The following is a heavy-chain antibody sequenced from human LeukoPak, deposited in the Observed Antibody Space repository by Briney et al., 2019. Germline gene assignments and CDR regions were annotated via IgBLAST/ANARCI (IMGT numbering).Heavy chain of an antibody. D-gene: IGHD4-17*01. Sequence: GASVKVSCKASGYTFSSYYMRWVRQAPGQGLEWMGGIIPIFGTANYAQKFQGRVTITADKSTSTAYMELSSLRSEDTAVYYCAYGDYVSSAHYYYYMDVWGKGTTVTISS. J-gene: IGHJ6*03. CDR3: AYGDYVSSAHYYYYMDV. V-gene: IGHV1-69*06. CDR1: GYTFSSYY. CDR2: IIPIFGTA.